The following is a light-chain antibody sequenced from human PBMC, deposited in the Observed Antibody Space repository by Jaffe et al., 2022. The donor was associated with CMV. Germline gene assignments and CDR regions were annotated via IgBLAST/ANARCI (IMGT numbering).Light chain of an antibody. CDR1: QSLLHSDGYNY. J-gene: IGKJ4*01. V-gene: IGKV2-28*01. CDR3: MQALQTPT. CDR2: LGS. Sequence: IVMTQSPLSLPVTPGEPASISCRSSQSLLHSDGYNYLDWYLQKPGQSPQLLIYLGSNRASGVPDRFSGSGSGTDFTLKISRVEADDVGVYYCMQALQTPTFGGGTKVEIK.